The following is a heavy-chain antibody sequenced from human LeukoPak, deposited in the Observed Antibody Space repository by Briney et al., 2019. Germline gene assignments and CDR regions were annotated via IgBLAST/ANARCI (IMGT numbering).Heavy chain of an antibody. Sequence: SESLSLTCTVSGGSISSYYWNWIRRPPGKGLEWFGYISYSGNTNYNPSLKGRVTISLDTSKNQFSLKLSSVTAADTAVYYCARQGTEAARGFYWFDPWGPGILVTVSS. CDR3: ARQGTEAARGFYWFDP. J-gene: IGHJ5*02. D-gene: IGHD6-6*01. CDR2: ISYSGNT. V-gene: IGHV4-59*08. CDR1: GGSISSYY.